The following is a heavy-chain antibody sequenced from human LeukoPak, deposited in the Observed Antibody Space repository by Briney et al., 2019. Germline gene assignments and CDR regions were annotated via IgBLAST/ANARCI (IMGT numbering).Heavy chain of an antibody. CDR1: GFTFTNYL. CDR3: VREESGGYFDY. V-gene: IGHV1-46*01. CDR2: IAPSVDTT. J-gene: IGHJ4*02. Sequence: GASVKIACKSFGFTFTNYLLHWVRQAPGQGLEWVGRIAPSVDTTNYAQKFRGRVTMTRDTSTSTVYMELSSLRSEDTAVYHCVREESGGYFDYWGQGTLVTVSS. D-gene: IGHD2-8*02.